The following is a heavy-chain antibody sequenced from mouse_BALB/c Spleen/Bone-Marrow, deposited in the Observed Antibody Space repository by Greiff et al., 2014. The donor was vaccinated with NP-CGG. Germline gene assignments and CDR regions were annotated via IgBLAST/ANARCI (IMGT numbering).Heavy chain of an antibody. CDR2: INPYNGGT. V-gene: IGHV1-18*01. D-gene: IGHD2-14*01. CDR3: ARSGYRYDGGYFDV. J-gene: IGHJ1*01. CDR1: GYSYTGYT. Sequence: VQLQQSGPELVKPGPSMKISCKASGYSYTGYTMNWVKQSHGKNLEWIGLINPYNGGTSYNQKFKGKATLTIDKSSSTAYMELPSLTSEDSAVYYCARSGYRYDGGYFDVWGAGTTVTVSS.